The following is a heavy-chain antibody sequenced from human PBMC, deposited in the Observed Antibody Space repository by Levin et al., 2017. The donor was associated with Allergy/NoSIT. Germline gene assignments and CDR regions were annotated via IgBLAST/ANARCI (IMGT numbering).Heavy chain of an antibody. Sequence: GGSLRLSCAASGFTFSNAWMSWVRQAPGKGLEWVGRIKSKTDGGTTDYAAPVKGRFTISRHDSKNTMYLQMNSLKTEDTAVYYCTTFAYYYGSGALDYWGQGTLVTVS. V-gene: IGHV3-15*01. CDR1: GFTFSNAW. CDR2: IKSKTDGGTT. D-gene: IGHD3-10*01. CDR3: TTFAYYYGSGALDY. J-gene: IGHJ4*02.